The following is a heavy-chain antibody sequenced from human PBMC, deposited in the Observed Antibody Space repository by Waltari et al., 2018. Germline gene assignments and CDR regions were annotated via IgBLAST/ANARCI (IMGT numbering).Heavy chain of an antibody. V-gene: IGHV4-39*01. CDR1: GGSISSSSYY. Sequence: QLQLQESGPGLVKPSATLSRTCTVSGGSISSSSYYWGCIRTPPGKGLEWIGSIYYSGSTYYNPSLKSRVTISVDTSKNQFSLKLSSVTAADTAVYYCARPSTHYDYVWYWGQGTLVTVSS. CDR2: IYYSGST. J-gene: IGHJ4*02. CDR3: ARPSTHYDYVWY. D-gene: IGHD3-16*01.